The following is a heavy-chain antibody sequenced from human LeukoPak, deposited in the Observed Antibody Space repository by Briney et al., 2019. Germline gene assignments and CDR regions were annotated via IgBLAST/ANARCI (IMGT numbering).Heavy chain of an antibody. Sequence: GGSLRLSCAASGFTLSSYWMSWVRQAPGKGLEWVANIKQDGSEQYYVDSVRGRFITSRDNAKNTLFLQMNSLRSEDTAVYYCVSRAYCGGNCPSHFDYWGRGTLVTVSS. CDR3: VSRAYCGGNCPSHFDY. V-gene: IGHV3-7*03. CDR1: GFTLSSYW. D-gene: IGHD2-21*02. CDR2: IKQDGSEQ. J-gene: IGHJ4*02.